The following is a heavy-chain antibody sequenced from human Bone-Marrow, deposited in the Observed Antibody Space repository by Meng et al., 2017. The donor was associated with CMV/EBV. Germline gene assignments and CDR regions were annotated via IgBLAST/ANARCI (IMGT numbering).Heavy chain of an antibody. V-gene: IGHV3-23*01. J-gene: IGHJ6*02. CDR3: ARGEVSSYYGMDV. CDR1: GFTFSSYS. CDR2: LSGSGGDT. Sequence: GESLKISCAASGFTFSSYSMNWVRQAPGKGLEWVSTLSGSGGDTFYADSVRGRFTISRDNSKNTLYLQMNSLRAEDTTVYYCARGEVSSYYGMDVWGQGTTVTVSS.